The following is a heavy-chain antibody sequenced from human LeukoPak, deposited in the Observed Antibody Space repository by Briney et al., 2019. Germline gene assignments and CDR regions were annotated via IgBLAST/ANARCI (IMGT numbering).Heavy chain of an antibody. CDR1: GGSVSSGSYY. CDR3: SGQVSYYYGMDV. J-gene: IGHJ6*04. V-gene: IGHV4-61*01. CDR2: IYYSGST. Sequence: PSETLSLTCTVSGGSVSSGSYYWSWIRQPPGKGLEWIGYIYYSGSTNYNPSLKSRVTISVDTSKNQFSLKLSSVTAAGTAVYYCSGQVSYYYGMDVWGKGTTVTVSS.